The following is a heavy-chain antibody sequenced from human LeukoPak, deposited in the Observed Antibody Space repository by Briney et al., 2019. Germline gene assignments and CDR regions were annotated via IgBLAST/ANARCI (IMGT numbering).Heavy chain of an antibody. CDR2: INAGNGNT. J-gene: IGHJ5*02. CDR3: ARDWDYYGSGSYSPWFDP. CDR1: GYTFTSYA. Sequence: GASVKVSCKASGYTFTSYAMHWVRQAPGQRLEWMGWINAGNGNTKYSQKFQGRVTITRDTSASTAYMELSSLRYEDTAVYYCARDWDYYGSGSYSPWFDPWGQGTLVTVSS. V-gene: IGHV1-3*01. D-gene: IGHD3-10*01.